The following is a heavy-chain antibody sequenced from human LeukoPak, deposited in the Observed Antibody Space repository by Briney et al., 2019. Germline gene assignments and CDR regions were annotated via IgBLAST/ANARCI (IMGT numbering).Heavy chain of an antibody. CDR1: GFTFDDYA. CDR3: AKAVVNYDSSGYPLYYFDY. V-gene: IGHV3-9*01. J-gene: IGHJ4*02. CDR2: ISWNSGSI. Sequence: PGGSLRLSCAASGFTFDDYAMHWVRQAPGKGLEWVSGISWNSGSIGYADSVKGRFTISRDNAKNSLYLQMNSLRAEDTALYYCAKAVVNYDSSGYPLYYFDYWGQGTLVTVSS. D-gene: IGHD3-22*01.